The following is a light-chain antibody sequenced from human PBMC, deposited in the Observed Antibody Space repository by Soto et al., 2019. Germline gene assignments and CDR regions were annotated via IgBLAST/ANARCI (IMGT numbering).Light chain of an antibody. V-gene: IGLV2-14*01. Sequence: QSVLTQPASVSGSPGQSITISCTGTSSDVGGYIYVSWYQQHPGKAPKLMIYDVSSRPSGVSYRFSGSKSGNTASLTISGLQAEDEADYYCSSYTSSRTLVFGTGTKVTVL. CDR2: DVS. CDR3: SSYTSSRTLV. J-gene: IGLJ1*01. CDR1: SSDVGGYIY.